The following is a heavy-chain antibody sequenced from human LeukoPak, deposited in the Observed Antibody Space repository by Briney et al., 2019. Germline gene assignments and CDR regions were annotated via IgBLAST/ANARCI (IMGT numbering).Heavy chain of an antibody. J-gene: IGHJ4*02. CDR3: ARHLTSAGGCCSLGQ. Sequence: GESLKISCKASGYSFTTFWIGWVRQVPGKGLEWMGIIYPRDSDTRYSPSFEGQVTISADKSTNSVYLQWSSLRASDTAMYYCARHLTSAGGCCSLGQWGQGTLVTVSS. V-gene: IGHV5-51*01. D-gene: IGHD2-8*02. CDR1: GYSFTTFW. CDR2: IYPRDSDT.